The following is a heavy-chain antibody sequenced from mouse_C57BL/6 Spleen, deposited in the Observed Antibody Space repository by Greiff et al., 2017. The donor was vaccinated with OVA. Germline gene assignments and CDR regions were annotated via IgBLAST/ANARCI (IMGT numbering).Heavy chain of an antibody. D-gene: IGHD2-3*01. V-gene: IGHV1-59*01. CDR2: IDPSDSYT. J-gene: IGHJ4*01. CDR3: ARRRGYSYAMDY. CDR1: GYTFTSYW. Sequence: VQLQQPGAELVRPGTSVKLSCKASGYTFTSYWMHWVKQRPGQGLEWIGVIDPSDSYTNYNQKFKGKATLTVDTSSSTAYMQLSSLTSEDSAVYYCARRRGYSYAMDYWGQGTSVTVSS.